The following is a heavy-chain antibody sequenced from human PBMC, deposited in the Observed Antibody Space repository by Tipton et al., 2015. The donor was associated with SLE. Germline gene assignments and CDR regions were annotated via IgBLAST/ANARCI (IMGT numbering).Heavy chain of an antibody. Sequence: SLRLSCAASGFTFSSYEMNWVRQAPGKGLEWVSYISSSGSTIYYADSVKGRFTISRDNAKNSLYLQMNSLRAEDTAVYYCARAGYSSGWYGDSFDYWGRGTLVTGSS. D-gene: IGHD6-19*01. CDR1: GFTFSSYE. CDR3: ARAGYSSGWYGDSFDY. V-gene: IGHV3-48*03. J-gene: IGHJ4*02. CDR2: ISSSGSTI.